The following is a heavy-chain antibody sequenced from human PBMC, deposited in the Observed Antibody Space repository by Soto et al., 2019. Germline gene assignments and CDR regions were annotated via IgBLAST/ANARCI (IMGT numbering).Heavy chain of an antibody. CDR2: IYHSGST. D-gene: IGHD4-17*01. J-gene: IGHJ5*02. CDR1: GYSISSGYY. CDR3: ASNDDYGDSNWFDP. Sequence: PSETLSLTCAVSGYSISSGYYWGWIRQPPGKGLEWIGSIYHSGSTYYNPSLKSRVTISVDTSKNQFSLKLSSVTAADTAVYYCASNDDYGDSNWFDPWGQGTLVTVSS. V-gene: IGHV4-38-2*01.